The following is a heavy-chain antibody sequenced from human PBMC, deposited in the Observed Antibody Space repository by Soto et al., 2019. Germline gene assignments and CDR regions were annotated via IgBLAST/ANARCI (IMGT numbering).Heavy chain of an antibody. CDR2: ISADSGDK. V-gene: IGHV1-3*01. J-gene: IGHJ4*02. Sequence: QVQLVQSGAEVRKPGASVKVSCKASGYTFSHYIMHWVRQAPGQRLEWMGWISADSGDKKYSQNFQGRITITRDTSASTVYMELSSLRSEDTAVYYCARYFDRGDYYFDYWGQGTLVTVSS. CDR1: GYTFSHYI. D-gene: IGHD3-22*01. CDR3: ARYFDRGDYYFDY.